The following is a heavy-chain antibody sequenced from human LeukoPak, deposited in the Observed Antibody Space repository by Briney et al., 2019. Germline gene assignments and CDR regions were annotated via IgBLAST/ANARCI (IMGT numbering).Heavy chain of an antibody. CDR1: GRSISRYY. V-gene: IGHV4-4*07. J-gene: IGHJ3*02. CDR2: IYNSGST. CDR3: ARDAYDSSGYSGFDI. Sequence: KTSEPLSLTCTVSGRSISRYYWRWIRQPSGKGREWIGRIYNSGSTNYNPSLKSRVNMSVDTSKNQFSLKLSSVTAADTAVYYCARDAYDSSGYSGFDIWGQGTMVTVSS. D-gene: IGHD3-22*01.